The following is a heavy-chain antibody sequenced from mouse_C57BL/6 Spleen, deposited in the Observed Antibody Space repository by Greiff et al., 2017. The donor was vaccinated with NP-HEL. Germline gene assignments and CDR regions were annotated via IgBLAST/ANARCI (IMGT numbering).Heavy chain of an antibody. CDR1: GYTFTSYW. J-gene: IGHJ3*01. Sequence: VQLQQPGAELVRPGSSVKLSCKASGYTFTSYWMDWVKQRPGQGLEWIGNIYPSDSETHYNQKFKDKATLTVDKSSSTAYMQLSSLTSEDSAVYYCARSDYYGSSYGTYWGQGTLVTVSA. V-gene: IGHV1-61*01. CDR3: ARSDYYGSSYGTY. D-gene: IGHD1-1*01. CDR2: IYPSDSET.